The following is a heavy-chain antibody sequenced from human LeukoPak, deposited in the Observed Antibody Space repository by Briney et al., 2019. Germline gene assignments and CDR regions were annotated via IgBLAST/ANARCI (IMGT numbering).Heavy chain of an antibody. CDR1: GNSISSGDYY. V-gene: IGHV4-38-2*02. CDR2: LHQSGST. D-gene: IGHD1-26*01. CDR3: AASGRYDDFDI. Sequence: PSQTLSLTCTVSGNSISSGDYYWGWIRQPPGKGLEWIGSLHQSGSTYYNPSLKSRVTISVNTSNNHFSLKLSSVTAADTAVYYCAASGRYDDFDIWGQGTMVTVSS. J-gene: IGHJ3*02.